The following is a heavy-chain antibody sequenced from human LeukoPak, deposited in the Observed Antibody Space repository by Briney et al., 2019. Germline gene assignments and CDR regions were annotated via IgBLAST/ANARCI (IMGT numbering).Heavy chain of an antibody. CDR3: ARGGGYRTYYDILTGYCFDY. CDR2: INHSGST. J-gene: IGHJ4*02. V-gene: IGHV4-34*01. Sequence: SETLSLTCAVYGGSFSGYYWRWIRQPPGKGLEWIGEINHSGSTNYNPSLKSRVTISVDTSKNQFSLKLSSVTAADTAVYYCARGGGYRTYYDILTGYCFDYWGQGTLVTVSS. D-gene: IGHD3-9*01. CDR1: GGSFSGYY.